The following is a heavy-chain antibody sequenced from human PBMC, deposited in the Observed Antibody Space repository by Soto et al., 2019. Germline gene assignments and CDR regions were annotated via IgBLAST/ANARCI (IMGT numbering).Heavy chain of an antibody. CDR2: MNPNSGNT. Sequence: QVQLVQSGAEVKKPGASVKVSCKASGYTFTSYDINWVRQATGQGLEWMGWMNPNSGNTGYAQKFQGRGTMPRKTSKSKAYMGLSSLRSEDTAVYYCARTLYGENVDYWGQGTRVTVPP. CDR1: GYTFTSYD. V-gene: IGHV1-8*01. CDR3: ARTLYGENVDY. D-gene: IGHD4-17*01. J-gene: IGHJ4*02.